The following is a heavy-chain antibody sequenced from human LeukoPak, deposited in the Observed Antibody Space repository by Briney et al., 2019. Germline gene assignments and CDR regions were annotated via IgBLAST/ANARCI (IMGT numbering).Heavy chain of an antibody. Sequence: GESLKISCKGSGYSFTSYWIYWVRQMPGKGLEWMGRIDPSDSYTNYSPSFQGHVTISTDKSITTAYLQWSSLTASDTAMYYCARSDYRSSPLDHWGQGTLVTVSS. V-gene: IGHV5-10-1*01. J-gene: IGHJ4*02. CDR3: ARSDYRSSPLDH. D-gene: IGHD6-13*01. CDR2: IDPSDSYT. CDR1: GYSFTSYW.